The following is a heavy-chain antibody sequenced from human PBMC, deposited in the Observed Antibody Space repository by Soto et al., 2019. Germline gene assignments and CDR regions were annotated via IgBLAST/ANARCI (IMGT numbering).Heavy chain of an antibody. CDR3: ARLRVGATHPIRDHDAFDI. CDR1: GYSFTSYW. Sequence: GESLKISCKGSGYSFTSYWISWVRQMPGKGLEWMGRIDPSDSYTNYSPSFQGHVTISADKSISTAYLQWSSLKASDTAMYYCARLRVGATHPIRDHDAFDIWGQGTMVTVSS. CDR2: IDPSDSYT. D-gene: IGHD1-26*01. V-gene: IGHV5-10-1*01. J-gene: IGHJ3*02.